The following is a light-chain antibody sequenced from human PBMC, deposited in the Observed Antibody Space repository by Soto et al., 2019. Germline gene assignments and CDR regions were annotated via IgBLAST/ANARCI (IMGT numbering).Light chain of an antibody. Sequence: SALAQPRSVSXXPGQSVTISCSXTSSDVGGYNSVSWYQQFPGKAPKLMIYDVTKRPSGVPDRFSGSKSGNTASLTISGLQAEDEADYYCCSYAASYTLVFGGGTKLTVL. CDR3: CSYAASYTLV. V-gene: IGLV2-11*01. CDR2: DVT. J-gene: IGLJ2*01. CDR1: SSDVGGYNS.